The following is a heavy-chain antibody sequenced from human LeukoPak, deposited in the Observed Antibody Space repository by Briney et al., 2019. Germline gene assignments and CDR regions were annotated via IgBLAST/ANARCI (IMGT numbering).Heavy chain of an antibody. CDR1: GYSFSSYW. Sequence: GESLKISCKGSGYSFSSYWIGWVRQMPGKGLEWMGIINAGNSDARYSPSFQGQVTISVDKSINTAYLQWNSLKASDTAMYYCARRTAEITVTFYFEFWGQGTLVTVSS. J-gene: IGHJ4*02. CDR3: ARRTAEITVTFYFEF. D-gene: IGHD4-11*01. V-gene: IGHV5-51*01. CDR2: INAGNSDA.